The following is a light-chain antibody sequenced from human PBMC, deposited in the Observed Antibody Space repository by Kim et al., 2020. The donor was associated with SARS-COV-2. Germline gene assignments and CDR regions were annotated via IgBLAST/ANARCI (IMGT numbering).Light chain of an antibody. CDR3: QQLNSYPRLT. Sequence: TIACRASQGISSYLASYQQKPGKAPKLLIYAASTLQSGVPSRFSGSGSGTEFTLTISSLQPEDFATYYCQQLNSYPRLTFGGGTKVDIK. CDR2: AAS. V-gene: IGKV1-9*01. CDR1: QGISSY. J-gene: IGKJ4*01.